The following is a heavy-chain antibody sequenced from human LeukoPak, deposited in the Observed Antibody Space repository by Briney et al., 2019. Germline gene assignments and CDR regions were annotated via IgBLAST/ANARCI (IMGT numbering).Heavy chain of an antibody. CDR1: GYTFTSYD. CDR2: MNPNSGNT. CDR3: ARDPSYSSESNFDY. D-gene: IGHD6-19*01. V-gene: IGHV1-8*03. J-gene: IGHJ4*02. Sequence: ASVKVSCKASGYTFTSYDINWVRQATGQGLEWMGWMNPNSGNTGYAQKFQGRVTITRNTSISTAYMELSSLRSEDTAVYYCARDPSYSSESNFDYWGQGTLVTVSS.